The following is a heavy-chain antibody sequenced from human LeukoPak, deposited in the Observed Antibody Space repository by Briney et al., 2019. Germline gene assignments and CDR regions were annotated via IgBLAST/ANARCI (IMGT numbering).Heavy chain of an antibody. CDR1: GGSISSYY. D-gene: IGHD5-18*01. J-gene: IGHJ6*02. CDR2: IYYSGST. CDR3: ARDQGYSYGRPYYYGMDV. V-gene: IGHV4-59*01. Sequence: SETLSLTCTVSGGSISSYYWSWIRQPPGKGLEWIGYIYYSGSTNYNPSLKSRATISVDTSKNQFSLKLSSVTAADTAVYYCARDQGYSYGRPYYYGMDVWGQGTTVTVSS.